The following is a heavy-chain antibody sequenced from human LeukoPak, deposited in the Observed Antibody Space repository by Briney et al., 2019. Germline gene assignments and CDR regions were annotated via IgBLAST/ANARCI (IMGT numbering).Heavy chain of an antibody. CDR3: ARDRIVVVPAARYDY. J-gene: IGHJ4*02. Sequence: ASVKVSCKASGYTFTSYYMHWVRQAPGQGLEWMGIINPSGGSTSYAQKFQGRVTMTRDTSISTAYMELSRLRSDDTAVYYCARDRIVVVPAARYDYWGQGTLVTVSS. D-gene: IGHD2-2*01. V-gene: IGHV1-46*01. CDR2: INPSGGST. CDR1: GYTFTSYY.